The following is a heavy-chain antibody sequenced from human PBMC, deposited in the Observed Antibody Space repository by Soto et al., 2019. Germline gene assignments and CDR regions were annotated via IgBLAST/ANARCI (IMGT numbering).Heavy chain of an antibody. CDR3: ARLAPRYRIRDYNYYSLDF. J-gene: IGHJ6*02. D-gene: IGHD3-16*02. CDR1: GGSVSNYY. CDR2: INYSGST. Sequence: QVSLQESGPGLVKPSETLSLTCTVSGGSVSNYYWTCIRQPPGKGLEWISYINYSGSTDHSPSLKSRVTISLDTSKNQFSLRLISVTAADTAVYYCARLAPRYRIRDYNYYSLDFWGQGTTVIVSS. V-gene: IGHV4-59*02.